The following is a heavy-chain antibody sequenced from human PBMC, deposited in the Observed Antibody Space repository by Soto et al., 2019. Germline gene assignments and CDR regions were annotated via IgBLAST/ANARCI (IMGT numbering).Heavy chain of an antibody. Sequence: RGSLRLSCTASGFTFNNAWMSWVRQAPGKGLEWVGRIKSKSDGGTRDYAAPVKGRVSISRDDSKNTVYLQMNSLKTEDTAVYYCTTVPMVRGSDCFDPWGQGTLLTVSS. J-gene: IGHJ5*02. CDR2: IKSKSDGGTR. D-gene: IGHD3-10*01. CDR1: GFTFNNAW. V-gene: IGHV3-15*01. CDR3: TTVPMVRGSDCFDP.